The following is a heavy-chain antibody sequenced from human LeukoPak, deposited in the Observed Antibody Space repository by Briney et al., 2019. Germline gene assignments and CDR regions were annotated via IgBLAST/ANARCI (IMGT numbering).Heavy chain of an antibody. CDR3: ARAGYTVTILNWFDP. J-gene: IGHJ5*02. Sequence: AASVKVSCKASGYTFTSYDINWVRQATGQGLEWMGWMNPNSGNTGYAQKFQGRVTMTRNTSISTAYMELSSLRSDDTAVYYCARAGYTVTILNWFDPWGQGTLVTVSS. CDR1: GYTFTSYD. CDR2: MNPNSGNT. D-gene: IGHD4-11*01. V-gene: IGHV1-8*01.